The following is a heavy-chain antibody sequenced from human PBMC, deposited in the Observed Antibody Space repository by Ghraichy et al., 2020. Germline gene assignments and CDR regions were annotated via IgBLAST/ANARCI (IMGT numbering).Heavy chain of an antibody. V-gene: IGHV3-7*01. CDR2: IKQDGSEK. Sequence: GGSLRLSCAASGFTFSSYWMSWVRQAPGKGLEWVANIKQDGSEKYYVDSVKGRFTISRDNAKNSLYLQMNSLRAEDTAVYYCARDHPYEYSSSSFDYWGQGTLVTVSS. J-gene: IGHJ4*02. CDR3: ARDHPYEYSSSSFDY. D-gene: IGHD6-6*01. CDR1: GFTFSSYW.